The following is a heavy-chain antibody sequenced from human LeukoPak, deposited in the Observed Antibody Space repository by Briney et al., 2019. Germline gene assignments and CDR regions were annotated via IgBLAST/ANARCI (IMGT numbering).Heavy chain of an antibody. D-gene: IGHD6-19*01. CDR3: ATNAGQWQAPFDY. CDR1: GFTVSSYA. Sequence: PGGSLRLSCAASGFTVSSYAMSWVRQTPGKGLEWVSLITASGGATYYTYSVTGRFTISSDNYRSKVHQQMNRLTDHDTAVYYCATNAGQWQAPFDYWGQGTLVTVSS. V-gene: IGHV3-23*01. CDR2: ITASGGAT. J-gene: IGHJ4*01.